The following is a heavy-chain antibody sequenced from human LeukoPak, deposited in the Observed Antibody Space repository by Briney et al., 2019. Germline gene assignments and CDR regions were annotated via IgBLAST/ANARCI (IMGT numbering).Heavy chain of an antibody. CDR3: TRSGYRHSYHFDS. D-gene: IGHD3-22*01. Sequence: PSRTLTLTCSASGFTFSSYAMHWVRQAPGKGLEWVSNLYTGGGTDHEDSLKSRFTISRDNSKNTLSLQMNSLRAEDTAIFYYTRSGYRHSYHFDSWGQGTLVTGSS. CDR1: GFTFSSYA. CDR2: LYTGGGT. J-gene: IGHJ4*02. V-gene: IGHV3-53*01.